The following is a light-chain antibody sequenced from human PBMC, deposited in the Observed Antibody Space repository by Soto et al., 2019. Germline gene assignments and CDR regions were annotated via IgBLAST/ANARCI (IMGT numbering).Light chain of an antibody. V-gene: IGKV3-20*01. CDR2: GAS. CDR1: QSVSSSY. CDR3: QQYGGSPQT. J-gene: IGKJ1*01. Sequence: EIVLTQSPGTLSLSPGERATLSCRASQSVSSSYLAWYQQKPGQAPRLLIYGASSRATGIPDRFSGSGSGTDFTLDISRLEAEDFAVYYCQQYGGSPQTFGQGTKVEI.